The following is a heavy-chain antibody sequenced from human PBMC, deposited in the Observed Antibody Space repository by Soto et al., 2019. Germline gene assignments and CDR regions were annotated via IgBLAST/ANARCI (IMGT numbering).Heavy chain of an antibody. V-gene: IGHV4-61*01. J-gene: IGHJ2*01. CDR2: IYRGSP. CDR1: GGSVSSGTYY. CDR3: SRDQGLWAGYFDL. Sequence: QVQLQESGPGQVKPSETLFLTCTVSGGSVSSGTYYWSWIRQPAGKGLEWMGYIYRGSPNYNPSLESRATIAVDTSRTQFSLMRSSVTAADTAVYYCSRDQGLWAGYFDLGGSCTLVTVSS. D-gene: IGHD1-26*01.